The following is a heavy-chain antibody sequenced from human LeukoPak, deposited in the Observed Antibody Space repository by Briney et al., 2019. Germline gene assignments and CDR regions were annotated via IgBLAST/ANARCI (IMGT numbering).Heavy chain of an antibody. CDR3: ARDLWFGELYDEGWFDP. Sequence: ASVKVSCKASGYTFTSYYMHWVRQAPGQGLEWMGIINPSGGSTSYARKFQGRVTMTRDTSTSTVYMELSSLRSEDTAVYYCARDLWFGELYDEGWFDPWGRGTLVTVSS. D-gene: IGHD3-10*01. V-gene: IGHV1-46*01. CDR2: INPSGGST. J-gene: IGHJ5*02. CDR1: GYTFTSYY.